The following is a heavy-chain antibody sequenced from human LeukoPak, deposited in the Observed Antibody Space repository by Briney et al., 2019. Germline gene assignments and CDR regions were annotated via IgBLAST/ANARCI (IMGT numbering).Heavy chain of an antibody. D-gene: IGHD3-22*01. CDR1: GFTFSSYA. V-gene: IGHV3-23*01. Sequence: GGSLRLSCAASGFTFSSYAMSWVRQAPGKGLEWVSAISGSGGSTYYADSVKGRFTISRDNSKNTLYLQMNSLSAEDTAVYYCATKRPPHYYDSSGYSGYMDVWGKGTTVTVSS. CDR3: ATKRPPHYYDSSGYSGYMDV. J-gene: IGHJ6*03. CDR2: ISGSGGST.